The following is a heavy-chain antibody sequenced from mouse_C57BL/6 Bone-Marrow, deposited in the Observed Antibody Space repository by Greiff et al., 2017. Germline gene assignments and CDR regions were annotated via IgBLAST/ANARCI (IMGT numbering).Heavy chain of an antibody. Sequence: QVQLQQPGAELVRPGSSVKLSCKASGYTFTSYWMHWVKQRPIQGLEWIGNIDPSDSETHYNQKFKDKATLTVDKSSSTAYMQLSSLTSEDSAVYYCARYYYGSSHYLDYWGQGTTLTVSS. D-gene: IGHD1-1*01. CDR2: IDPSDSET. CDR1: GYTFTSYW. J-gene: IGHJ2*01. CDR3: ARYYYGSSHYLDY. V-gene: IGHV1-52*01.